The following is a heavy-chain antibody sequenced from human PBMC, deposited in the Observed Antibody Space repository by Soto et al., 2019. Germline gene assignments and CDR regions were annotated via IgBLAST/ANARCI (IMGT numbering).Heavy chain of an antibody. Sequence: EVQLVESGGGLVKPGGSLRLSCAASGFTFSSYSMNWVRQAPGKGLEWVSSISSSSSYIYYADSVKGRFTISRDNAKNSLYRQMNSLRAEDTAVYYCARVRGSSGYYGPFGYWGQGTLVTVSS. CDR1: GFTFSSYS. J-gene: IGHJ4*02. V-gene: IGHV3-21*01. D-gene: IGHD3-22*01. CDR2: ISSSSSYI. CDR3: ARVRGSSGYYGPFGY.